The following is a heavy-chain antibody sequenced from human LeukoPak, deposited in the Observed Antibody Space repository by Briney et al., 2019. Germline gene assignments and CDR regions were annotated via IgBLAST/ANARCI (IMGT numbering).Heavy chain of an antibody. V-gene: IGHV3-23*01. CDR1: GFTFSSYA. J-gene: IGHJ4*02. CDR3: AKWGSVDSSSWYFDY. Sequence: GGSLRLSCAASGFTFSSYAMSWVRQAPGKGLEWVSAISGSGSSTYYADSVKGRFTISRDNSKNTLYLQMNSLRAEDTAVYYCAKWGSVDSSSWYFDYWGQGALVTVSS. CDR2: ISGSGSST. D-gene: IGHD6-13*01.